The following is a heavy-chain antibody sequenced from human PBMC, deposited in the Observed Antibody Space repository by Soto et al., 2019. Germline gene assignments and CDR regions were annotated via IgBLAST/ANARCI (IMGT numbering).Heavy chain of an antibody. J-gene: IGHJ5*01. V-gene: IGHV4-34*01. CDR1: EGSLSGHS. D-gene: IGHD3-22*01. CDR3: STRAYDTNGYYRFDP. Sequence: SQTLSLTCAVYEGSLSGHSWTWIRQSTGKGLEWIGDINHSGRVNYSPSPKSRVTISLDTSKNQFSLTLSAVTAADTAMYYCSTRAYDTNGYYRFDPWGQGTLVTVSS. CDR2: INHSGRV.